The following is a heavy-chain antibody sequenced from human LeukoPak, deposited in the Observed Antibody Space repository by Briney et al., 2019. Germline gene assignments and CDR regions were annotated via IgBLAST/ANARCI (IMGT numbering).Heavy chain of an antibody. CDR3: ALSGGSSSCFDY. Sequence: PSETLSLTCAVSGGSISSGGYSWSWIRQPPGKGLEWIGYIYHSGSTYYNPSLKSRVTISVDKSKNQFSLKLSSVTAADTAVYYCALSGGSSSCFDYWGQGTLVTVSS. CDR1: GGSISSGGYS. J-gene: IGHJ4*02. CDR2: IYHSGST. D-gene: IGHD6-13*01. V-gene: IGHV4-30-2*01.